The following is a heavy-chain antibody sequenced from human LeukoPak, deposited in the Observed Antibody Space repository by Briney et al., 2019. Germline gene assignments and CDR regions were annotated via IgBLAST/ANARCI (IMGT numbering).Heavy chain of an antibody. CDR3: ARKYSSSPGYYYYYMDV. V-gene: IGHV1-18*01. CDR1: GYTFTSYG. J-gene: IGHJ6*03. D-gene: IGHD6-6*01. Sequence: ASVKVSCKASGYTFTSYGISWVRQAPGQGLEWMGWISAYNGNTNYAQKLQGRVTMTTDTSTSTAYMELRSLRSDDTAVYYCARKYSSSPGYYYYYMDVWGKGTTVTVS. CDR2: ISAYNGNT.